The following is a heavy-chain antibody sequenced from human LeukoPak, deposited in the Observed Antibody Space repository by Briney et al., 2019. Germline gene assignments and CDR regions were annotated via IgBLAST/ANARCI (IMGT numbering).Heavy chain of an antibody. J-gene: IGHJ4*02. CDR3: ARELEGTVTTWDY. CDR2: INPSGGST. Sequence: ASVKVSCKASGYTFTSYYMHWVRQAPGQGLEWMGIINPSGGSTIYAQKFQGRVTMTRDTSTSTAYMELRRLRSDDTAVYYCARELEGTVTTWDYWGQGTLVTVSS. D-gene: IGHD4-17*01. CDR1: GYTFTSYY. V-gene: IGHV1-46*01.